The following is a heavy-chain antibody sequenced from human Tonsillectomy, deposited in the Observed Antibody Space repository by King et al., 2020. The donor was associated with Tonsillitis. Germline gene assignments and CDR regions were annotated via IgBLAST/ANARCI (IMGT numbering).Heavy chain of an antibody. D-gene: IGHD1-1*01. CDR1: GYTFNNYA. CDR3: ARVGYNSYFDF. Sequence: QLVQSGAEVKKPGASVKVSCKTSGYTFNNYAINWVRQAPGQGLEWMGWINAYNGNTNYEQKFQGRVTMTTDTSKGTAYMEVGSLRFDDTAVYFCARVGYNSYFDFWGQGTLVTVSS. CDR2: INAYNGNT. J-gene: IGHJ4*02. V-gene: IGHV1-18*01.